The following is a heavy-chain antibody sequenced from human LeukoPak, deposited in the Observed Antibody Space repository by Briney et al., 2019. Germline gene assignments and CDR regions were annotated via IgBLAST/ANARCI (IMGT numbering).Heavy chain of an antibody. D-gene: IGHD2-15*01. CDR3: AKKSSELLHFDP. CDR2: IRDDGSKT. J-gene: IGHJ5*02. CDR1: GFTFSSHG. Sequence: QPGGSLRLSCVGSGFTFSSHGLHWVRQAPGKGLEWVAFIRDDGSKTHYADSLKGRFTISRDNSKNTLYLQMNSLRAEDTAVYYCAKKSSELLHFDPWGQGTLVTVSS. V-gene: IGHV3-30*02.